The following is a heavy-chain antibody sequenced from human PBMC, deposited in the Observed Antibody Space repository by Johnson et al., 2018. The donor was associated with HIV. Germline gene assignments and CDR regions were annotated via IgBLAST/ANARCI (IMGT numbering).Heavy chain of an antibody. Sequence: VQLVESGGGVVRPGGSLRLSCAASGFTFDDYGMSWVRQAPGKGLEWVSGITWNGGSTGYADSVKGRFTISRANAKNSLYLQMNSLRAEYAALSYCARDGRFDSSGYSADAFDIWGQGTMVIVSS. D-gene: IGHD3-22*01. V-gene: IGHV3-20*04. CDR2: ITWNGGST. CDR1: GFTFDDYG. J-gene: IGHJ3*02. CDR3: ARDGRFDSSGYSADAFDI.